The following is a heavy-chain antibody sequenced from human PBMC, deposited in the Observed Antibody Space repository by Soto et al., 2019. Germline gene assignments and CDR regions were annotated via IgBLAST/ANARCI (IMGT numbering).Heavy chain of an antibody. CDR1: GFIFSSYT. D-gene: IGHD3-3*02. J-gene: IGHJ3*02. CDR2: ISSNGENT. V-gene: IGHV3-64D*06. Sequence: GGSLTLSCSASGFIFSSYTMYWVRQAPGKGLKYVSAISSNGENTYDTDSVKGRFTISRDNSKKTLYLQMSSLRPEDTAVYYCVKGGYIFGYYAFDIWGQGTMVTVSS. CDR3: VKGGYIFGYYAFDI.